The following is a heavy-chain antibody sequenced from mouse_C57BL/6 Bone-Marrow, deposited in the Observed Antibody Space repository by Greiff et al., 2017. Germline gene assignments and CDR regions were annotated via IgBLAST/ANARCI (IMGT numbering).Heavy chain of an antibody. V-gene: IGHV1-82*01. Sequence: VQLQQSGPELVKPGASVKISCKASGYAFSSSWMNWVKQRPGKGLEWIGRIYPGDGDTNYNGKFKGKDTLTADKSSSTAYMPLSSLTSEDSAVYFCANYDFSMDYWGQGTSVTVSS. CDR2: IYPGDGDT. CDR1: GYAFSSSW. D-gene: IGHD2-4*01. CDR3: ANYDFSMDY. J-gene: IGHJ4*01.